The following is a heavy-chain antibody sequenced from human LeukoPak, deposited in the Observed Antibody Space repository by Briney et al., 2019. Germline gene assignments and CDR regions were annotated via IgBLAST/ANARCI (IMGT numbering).Heavy chain of an antibody. J-gene: IGHJ4*02. V-gene: IGHV4-34*01. CDR3: ARCRIAARPVWFDY. CDR2: INHSGST. D-gene: IGHD6-6*01. Sequence: KASETLSLTCAAYGGSFSGYYWSWIRQPPGKGLEWIGEINHSGSTNYNPSLKSRVTISVDTSKNQFSLKLSSVTAADTAVYYCARCRIAARPVWFDYWGQGTLVTVSS. CDR1: GGSFSGYY.